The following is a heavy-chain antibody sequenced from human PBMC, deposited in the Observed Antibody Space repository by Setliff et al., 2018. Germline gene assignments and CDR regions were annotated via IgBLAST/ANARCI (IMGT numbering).Heavy chain of an antibody. CDR2: INPNSGGT. V-gene: IGHV1-2*06. CDR1: GYTFTGYY. D-gene: IGHD3-22*01. CDR3: ARDLYYYESSGYYIY. Sequence: ASVKVSCKASGYTFTGYYMHWVRQAPGQGLEWMGRINPNSGGTRDAQKFQGRVTMTRDTSISTAYMELSRLRSDDTAVYYCARDLYYYESSGYYIYWGQGTRVAVSS. J-gene: IGHJ4*02.